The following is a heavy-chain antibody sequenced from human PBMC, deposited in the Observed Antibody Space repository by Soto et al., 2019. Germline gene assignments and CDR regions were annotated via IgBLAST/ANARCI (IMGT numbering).Heavy chain of an antibody. Sequence: GGSLRLSCTASGFTFGDYAMSWFRQAPGKGLEWVGFIRSKAYGGTTEYAASVKGRFTISRDDSKSIAYLQMNSLKTEDTAVYYCTRDPRRYSSSSLSWFDPWGQGTLVTVSS. CDR3: TRDPRRYSSSSLSWFDP. D-gene: IGHD6-6*01. V-gene: IGHV3-49*03. J-gene: IGHJ5*02. CDR2: IRSKAYGGTT. CDR1: GFTFGDYA.